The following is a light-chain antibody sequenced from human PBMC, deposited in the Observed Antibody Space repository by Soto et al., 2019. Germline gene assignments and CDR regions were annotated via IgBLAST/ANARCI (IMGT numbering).Light chain of an antibody. CDR2: AAS. Sequence: EIVLTQSPGTLSLSPGERATLSCRASQSVRNNYLAWYQQRPGQAPRLLIYAASSRATGIPDRFSGSGSGTDFNLTISRLEPEDFAVYYCQQYGTSPRTFGQGTKVEIK. CDR3: QQYGTSPRT. J-gene: IGKJ1*01. CDR1: QSVRNNY. V-gene: IGKV3-20*01.